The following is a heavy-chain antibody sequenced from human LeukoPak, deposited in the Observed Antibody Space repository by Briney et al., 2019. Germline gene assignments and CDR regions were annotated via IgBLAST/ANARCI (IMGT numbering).Heavy chain of an antibody. V-gene: IGHV3-7*01. CDR1: GFTLSNHW. J-gene: IGHJ4*02. CDR2: ILPDGSQK. CDR3: GRLAHNAWYAIDF. D-gene: IGHD2-2*01. Sequence: GGSLRLSCAASGFTLSNHWMTWVRQAPGKGLEWLANILPDGSQKYYVDSVKGRFTISRDNPKNSLYLQINNLRAEDTAVYYCGRLAHNAWYAIDFWGQGTLVTVSS.